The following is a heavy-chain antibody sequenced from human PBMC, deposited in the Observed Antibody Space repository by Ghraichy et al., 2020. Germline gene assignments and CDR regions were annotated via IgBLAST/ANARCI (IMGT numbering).Heavy chain of an antibody. CDR2: IYYSGST. J-gene: IGHJ5*02. Sequence: SQTLSLTCTVSGGSISSYYWSWIRQPPGKGLEWIGYIYYSGSTNYNPSLKSRVTISVDTSKHQFSLKLSSVTAADTAVYYCARVSSSSWSNWLDPWGQGTLVTGSS. CDR1: GGSISSYY. CDR3: ARVSSSSWSNWLDP. D-gene: IGHD6-13*01. V-gene: IGHV4-59*01.